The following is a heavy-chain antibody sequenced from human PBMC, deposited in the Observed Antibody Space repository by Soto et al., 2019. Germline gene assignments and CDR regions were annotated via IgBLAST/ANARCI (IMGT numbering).Heavy chain of an antibody. V-gene: IGHV4-4*02. CDR2: IYHSGST. CDR3: ARGQFGWFGEKFYYYYYYMDV. CDR1: SVSISSSNW. D-gene: IGHD3-10*01. J-gene: IGHJ6*03. Sequence: SETLSLTCAVSSVSISSSNWWSWVRQPPGKGLEWIGEIYHSGSTNYNPSLKSRVTISVDKSKNQFSLKLSSVTAADTAVYYCARGQFGWFGEKFYYYYYYMDVWGKGTTVTVSS.